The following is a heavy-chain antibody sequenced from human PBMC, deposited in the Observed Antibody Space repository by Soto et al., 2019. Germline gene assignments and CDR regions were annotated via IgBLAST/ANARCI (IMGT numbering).Heavy chain of an antibody. Sequence: PGGSLRLSCAASGFTFSSYAMHWVRQAPGKGLEWVAVISYDGSNKYYADSVKGRFTISRDNSKNTLYLQMNSLRAEDTAVYYCARDPPNITGTLYGMDVWGQGTTVTVSS. J-gene: IGHJ6*02. CDR3: ARDPPNITGTLYGMDV. CDR2: ISYDGSNK. V-gene: IGHV3-30-3*01. D-gene: IGHD1-7*01. CDR1: GFTFSSYA.